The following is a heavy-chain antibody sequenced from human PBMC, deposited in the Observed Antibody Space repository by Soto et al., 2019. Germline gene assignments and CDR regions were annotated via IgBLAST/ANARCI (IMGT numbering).Heavy chain of an antibody. D-gene: IGHD5-18*01. CDR1: GYTFSDYY. CDR2: ISPKSGGA. V-gene: IGHV1-2*02. J-gene: IGHJ5*02. Sequence: ASVKVSCKAGGYTFSDYYIQWVRQAPGQGLEYMGWISPKSGGAAYAQKFRGRVTMTRDTSVNLAYLHLSSLTSDDTAVYYCARIPVDTAMIYWFDPWGQGTLVTVSS. CDR3: ARIPVDTAMIYWFDP.